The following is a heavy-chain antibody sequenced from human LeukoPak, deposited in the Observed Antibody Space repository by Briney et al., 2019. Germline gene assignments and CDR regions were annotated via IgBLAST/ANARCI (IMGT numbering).Heavy chain of an antibody. CDR1: GGSFSGYY. V-gene: IGHV4-34*01. Sequence: LETLSLTRAVYGGSFSGYYWSWIRQPPGKGLEWLGEINHSGSTNYNPSLKSRVTISVDTSKNQFSLKLSSVTAADTAVYYCARGPAVLRFLEWFPPHYYFDYWGQGTLVTVSS. D-gene: IGHD3-3*01. J-gene: IGHJ4*02. CDR2: INHSGST. CDR3: ARGPAVLRFLEWFPPHYYFDY.